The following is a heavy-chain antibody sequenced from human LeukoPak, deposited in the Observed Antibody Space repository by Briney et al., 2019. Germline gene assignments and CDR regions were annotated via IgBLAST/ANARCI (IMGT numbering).Heavy chain of an antibody. D-gene: IGHD5-12*01. J-gene: IGHJ4*02. CDR3: AKEDVNIGMVDY. CDR2: INSDGTIT. CDR1: GFTFSSYW. Sequence: QPGGSLRLSCAASGFTFSSYWMHWVRQAPGKGLVWVSRINSDGTITSYADSVKGRFTISRDNAKNTLYLQMNSLRAEDTAVYYCAKEDVNIGMVDYWGQGTLVTVSS. V-gene: IGHV3-74*01.